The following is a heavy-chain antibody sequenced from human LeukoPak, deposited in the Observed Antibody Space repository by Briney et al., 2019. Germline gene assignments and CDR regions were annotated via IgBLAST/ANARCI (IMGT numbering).Heavy chain of an antibody. CDR2: IWYDGSNK. D-gene: IGHD3-22*01. V-gene: IGHV3-33*01. Sequence: GGSLRLSCATSGFTFSSYGMHWVRQAPGKGLEWVAVIWYDGSNKYYADSVKGRFTISRDNSKNTLYLQMNSLRAEDTAVYYCARGAYYYEDWGQGTLVTVSS. CDR1: GFTFSSYG. J-gene: IGHJ4*02. CDR3: ARGAYYYED.